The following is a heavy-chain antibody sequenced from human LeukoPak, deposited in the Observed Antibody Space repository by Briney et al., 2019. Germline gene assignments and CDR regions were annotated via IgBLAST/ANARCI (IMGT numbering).Heavy chain of an antibody. J-gene: IGHJ4*02. Sequence: GGSLRLSCAASGFTFRDYAMSWVRQAPGKGLEWVSVISGSGGTTHYADSGKGRLTIYRENTKNTVFMKRNRLRAEETAVYYCATDYYDRSGDYTVDYWGQGTLVTVSS. CDR3: ATDYYDRSGDYTVDY. CDR1: GFTFRDYA. V-gene: IGHV3-23*01. D-gene: IGHD3-22*01. CDR2: ISGSGGTT.